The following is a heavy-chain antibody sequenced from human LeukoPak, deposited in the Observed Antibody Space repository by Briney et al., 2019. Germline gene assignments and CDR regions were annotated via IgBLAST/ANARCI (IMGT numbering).Heavy chain of an antibody. D-gene: IGHD6-13*01. Sequence: ASVKVSCKASGYTFTGYYMHWVRQAPGQGLEWMGWINPNSGGTNYAQKFQGWVTMTRDTSISTAYMELSRLRSDDTAVYYCARSGKGPSVNPGIAAAGKGYYYYGMDVWGQGTTVTVSS. J-gene: IGHJ6*02. CDR3: ARSGKGPSVNPGIAAAGKGYYYYGMDV. CDR2: INPNSGGT. V-gene: IGHV1-2*04. CDR1: GYTFTGYY.